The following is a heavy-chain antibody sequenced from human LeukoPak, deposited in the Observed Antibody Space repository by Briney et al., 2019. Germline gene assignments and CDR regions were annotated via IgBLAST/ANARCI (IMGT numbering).Heavy chain of an antibody. CDR1: GGSNSSGSYY. D-gene: IGHD6-13*01. J-gene: IGHJ4*02. Sequence: PSETLSLTCTVSGGSNSSGSYYWNWIRQPPGKGLEWIGYIYYTGSTNYNPSLKSRVTMSVDTSKNQFSLNLRSVTPEDTAVYYCARNLIPEQLVLNFWGQGTLVTVSS. CDR3: ARNLIPEQLVLNF. CDR2: IYYTGST. V-gene: IGHV4-61*01.